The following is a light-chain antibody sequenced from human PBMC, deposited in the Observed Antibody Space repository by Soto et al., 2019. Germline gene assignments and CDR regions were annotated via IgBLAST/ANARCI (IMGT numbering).Light chain of an antibody. Sequence: EIVMTQSPATLSVSAGERATLSCRASQSVSSNLAWYQQKPGQAPRLLIYDASNRATGIPARFSGSGSGTEFTLTISNLQPDDFATYYCQQYNSLWTFGPGTKVDIK. V-gene: IGKV3D-15*01. CDR1: QSVSSN. CDR2: DAS. J-gene: IGKJ1*01. CDR3: QQYNSLWT.